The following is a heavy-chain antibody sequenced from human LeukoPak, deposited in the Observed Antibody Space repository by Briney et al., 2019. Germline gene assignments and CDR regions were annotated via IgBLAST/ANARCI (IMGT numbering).Heavy chain of an antibody. J-gene: IGHJ3*02. CDR3: ATHSGSYTSLSFDI. CDR1: GGSISSSSYY. D-gene: IGHD1-26*01. CDR2: IYYSGST. V-gene: IGHV4-39*01. Sequence: SETLSLTCTASGGSISSSSYYWGWIRQPPGKGLEWIGSIYYSGSTYYNPSLKSRVTISVDTSKNQFSLKLSSVTAADTAVYYCATHSGSYTSLSFDIWGQGTMVTVSS.